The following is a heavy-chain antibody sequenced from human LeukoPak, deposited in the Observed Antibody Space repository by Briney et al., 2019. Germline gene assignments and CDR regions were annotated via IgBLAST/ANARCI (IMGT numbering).Heavy chain of an antibody. CDR1: GGSMSYYY. D-gene: IGHD1-1*01. CDR2: KYYDGNSGNT. Sequence: SETLSLTCTVSGGSMSYYYWTWIRQTPGKGLEWIGYKYYDGNSGNTNYNPSLESRVAISVDTSKNHVSLNLTSVTAADTAVYYCVRPESAGTKYRFDYWGQGALVTVSS. J-gene: IGHJ4*02. CDR3: VRPESAGTKYRFDY. V-gene: IGHV4-59*01.